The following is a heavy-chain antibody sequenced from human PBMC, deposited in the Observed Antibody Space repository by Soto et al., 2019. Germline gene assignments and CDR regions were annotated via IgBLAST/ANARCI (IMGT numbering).Heavy chain of an antibody. V-gene: IGHV4-31*03. J-gene: IGHJ3*02. D-gene: IGHD6-6*01. Sequence: SETLSLTCTVSGGSINSGGYYWSWIRQHPGKGLEWIGYIYYSGTTYYNPSLKSRLIMSVDTSKNLFFLMLSSVTAADTAVYSCARMSISGRLWAFDIWGQGTMVTVSS. CDR3: ARMSISGRLWAFDI. CDR2: IYYSGTT. CDR1: GGSINSGGYY.